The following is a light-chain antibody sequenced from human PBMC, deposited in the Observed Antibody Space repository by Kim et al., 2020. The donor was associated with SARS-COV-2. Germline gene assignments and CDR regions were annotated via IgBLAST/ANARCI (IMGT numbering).Light chain of an antibody. CDR1: EFGSNS. CDR3: HVWDSTGDQGV. J-gene: IGLJ3*02. CDR2: YDS. V-gene: IGLV3-21*04. Sequence: AAGKTASTTCGGNEFGSNSVHWYQPKPGEAPVLAIYYDSNRPSGIPERFSGSKSDNTATLTITRVEAGDEADYYCHVWDSTGDQGVFGGGTRVTVL.